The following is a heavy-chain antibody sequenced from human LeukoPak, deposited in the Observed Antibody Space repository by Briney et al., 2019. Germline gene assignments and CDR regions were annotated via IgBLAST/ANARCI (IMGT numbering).Heavy chain of an antibody. V-gene: IGHV3-48*03. CDR3: ARLQLGLFDY. D-gene: IGHD5-24*01. Sequence: GGSLRLSCAASGFTFSSYEMNWVRQAPGKGLEWVSYISSSGSTIYYADSVKGRFTISRDNAKNSLYLQMNSLRAEDTAVYYCARLQLGLFDYWGQGTLVTVSS. J-gene: IGHJ4*02. CDR2: ISSSGSTI. CDR1: GFTFSSYE.